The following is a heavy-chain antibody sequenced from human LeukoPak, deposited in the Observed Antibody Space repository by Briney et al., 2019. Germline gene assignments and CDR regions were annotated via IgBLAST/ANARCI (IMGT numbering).Heavy chain of an antibody. CDR1: GFAFSRFG. V-gene: IGHV3-30*18. CDR3: AKEVQGISMFDT. J-gene: IGHJ4*02. Sequence: GGSLRLSCVASGFAFSRFGMHWVRQAPGKGLEWVAVVSYDERNRYYGDSVKGRFTISRDNSKNIMYLQMNSLGTEDTAVHYCAKEVQGISMFDTWGQGILVTVSS. CDR2: VSYDERNR. D-gene: IGHD6-13*01.